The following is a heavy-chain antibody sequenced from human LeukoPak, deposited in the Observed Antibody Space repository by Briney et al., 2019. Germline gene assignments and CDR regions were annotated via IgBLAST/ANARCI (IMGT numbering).Heavy chain of an antibody. CDR1: GFTFNNYA. CDR3: AKEYGSGSYSDFDY. J-gene: IGHJ4*02. CDR2: IGGSAGSE. D-gene: IGHD3-10*01. V-gene: IGHV3-23*01. Sequence: PGGSLRLSCAASGFTFNNYAMTWVRQAPGKGLEWVSTIGGSAGSEYSADSVKGRFTIFRDNAKNTLYLQMNSLRAEDTAVYYCAKEYGSGSYSDFDYWGQGTLVTVSS.